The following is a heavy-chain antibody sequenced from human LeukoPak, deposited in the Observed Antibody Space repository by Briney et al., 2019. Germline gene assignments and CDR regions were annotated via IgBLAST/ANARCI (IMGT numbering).Heavy chain of an antibody. V-gene: IGHV1-18*01. D-gene: IGHD2-2*01. CDR2: ISAYNGNT. Sequence: ASVKVSCKASGYTFTSYGISWVRQAPGQGLEWMGWISAYNGNTNYAQKLQGRVTMTTDTSTSTAYMELRSLRSDDTAVYYCAREAPTICSSTSCSPGYYYYMDVWGKGTTVTVSS. J-gene: IGHJ6*03. CDR1: GYTFTSYG. CDR3: AREAPTICSSTSCSPGYYYYMDV.